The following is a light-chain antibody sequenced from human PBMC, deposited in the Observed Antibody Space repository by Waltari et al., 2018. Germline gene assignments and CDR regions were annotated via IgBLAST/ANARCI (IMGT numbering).Light chain of an antibody. CDR3: QHYNIRPLT. Sequence: EIVMTQSPATLSVSPGERATLSCRASRSVNSNLACYQQKPGQAPRLLIYGASTRAHGIPARFSGSGSGTEFTLTITNLQSEDSAVYFCQHYNIRPLTFGGGTKVAI. CDR2: GAS. J-gene: IGKJ4*01. V-gene: IGKV3-15*01. CDR1: RSVNSN.